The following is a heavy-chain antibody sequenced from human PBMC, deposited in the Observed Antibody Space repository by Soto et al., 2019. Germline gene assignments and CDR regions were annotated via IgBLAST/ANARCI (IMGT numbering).Heavy chain of an antibody. CDR1: GFTFSDDY. J-gene: IGHJ1*01. CDR3: VRERSPRAPHYEY. D-gene: IGHD1-26*01. CDR2: TRNKANSYTT. Sequence: GGCLGLTCAADGFTFSDDYINRVRQAPGKGLEWVGRTRNKANSYTTDYAAFVKGRFTISRDDSKNLIYLQMNSLKTEDKAVYFFVRERSPRAPHYEY. V-gene: IGHV3-72*01.